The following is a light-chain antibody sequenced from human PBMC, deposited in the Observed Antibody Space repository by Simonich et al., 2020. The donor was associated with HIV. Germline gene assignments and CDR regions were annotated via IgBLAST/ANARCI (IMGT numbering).Light chain of an antibody. V-gene: IGKV1-5*03. Sequence: DIQMTQSHSPLSASLGDRVTITCRASQRGSNWVAWYQQKPGKAPKPLIYKASSLESGVPLRFSGSGFGTEFTLTISSLQPDDFATYYCQQYNNYRTFGQGTKVEIK. CDR2: KAS. CDR1: QRGSNW. J-gene: IGKJ1*01. CDR3: QQYNNYRT.